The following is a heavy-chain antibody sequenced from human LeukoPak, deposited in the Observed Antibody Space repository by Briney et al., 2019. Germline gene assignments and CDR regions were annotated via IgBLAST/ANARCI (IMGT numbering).Heavy chain of an antibody. D-gene: IGHD6-19*01. CDR1: GFTFADYG. V-gene: IGHV3-20*04. Sequence: PGGSLRLSCAASGFTFADYGMSWVRQVPGKGLEWVSGINWSGGSTGYADSVKGRFTVSRDNAKNSLYLQMNSLRAEDTALYYCASWPGGWYGEDSWGQGTLVTVSS. CDR2: INWSGGST. CDR3: ASWPGGWYGEDS. J-gene: IGHJ4*02.